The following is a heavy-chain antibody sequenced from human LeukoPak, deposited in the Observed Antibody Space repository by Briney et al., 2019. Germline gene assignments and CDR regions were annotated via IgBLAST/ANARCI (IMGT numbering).Heavy chain of an antibody. Sequence: GASVKVSCKASGGTFSSYAISWMRQAPGQRLEWMGWINAGYGNTKYSQKFQGRVTITRDTSASTAYMELSSLRSEDTAVYYCARPDFWSGSDDYWGQGTLVTVSS. CDR1: GGTFSSYA. CDR2: INAGYGNT. J-gene: IGHJ4*02. CDR3: ARPDFWSGSDDY. V-gene: IGHV1-3*01. D-gene: IGHD3-3*01.